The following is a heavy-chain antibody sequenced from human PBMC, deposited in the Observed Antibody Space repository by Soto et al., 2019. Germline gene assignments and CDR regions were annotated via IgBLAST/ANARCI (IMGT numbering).Heavy chain of an antibody. CDR1: GVTFSSNA. D-gene: IGHD6-19*01. CDR2: ISGSGGST. V-gene: IGHV3-23*01. Sequence: GGSLRLSCAASGVTFSSNAMSWVRQAPGKGLEWVSAISGSGGSTYYADSVKGRFTISRDNSKNTLYLQMNSLRAEDTAVYYCAKTVGSSGWDFDYWGQGTLVTVSS. CDR3: AKTVGSSGWDFDY. J-gene: IGHJ4*02.